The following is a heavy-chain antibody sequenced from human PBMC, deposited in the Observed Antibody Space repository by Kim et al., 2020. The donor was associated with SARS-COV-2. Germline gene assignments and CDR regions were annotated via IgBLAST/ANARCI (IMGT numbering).Heavy chain of an antibody. Sequence: GGSLRLSCAASGFTFRNYNMNWVRQAPGKGLEWISYISSTGSTIYYADSVKGRFTISRDNAENALYLQMNSLRDEDTAVYYCARDQVYGSGWNWFDPWGQGTLVTASS. CDR1: GFTFRNYN. D-gene: IGHD3-10*01. CDR3: ARDQVYGSGWNWFDP. J-gene: IGHJ5*02. V-gene: IGHV3-48*02. CDR2: ISSTGSTI.